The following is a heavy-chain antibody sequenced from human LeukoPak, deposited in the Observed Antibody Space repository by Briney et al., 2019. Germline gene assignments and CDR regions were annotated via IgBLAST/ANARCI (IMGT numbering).Heavy chain of an antibody. J-gene: IGHJ4*02. CDR1: GGSISSYY. CDR3: ARAVGDYYSFSFDY. V-gene: IGHV4-59*08. Sequence: PSETLSLTCTVSGGSISSYYWSWIRQPPGKGLEWIGYIYYSGSTNYNPSLKSRVTISVDTSKNQFSLKPSSVTAADTAVYYCARAVGDYYSFSFDYWGQGTLVTVSS. D-gene: IGHD4-17*01. CDR2: IYYSGST.